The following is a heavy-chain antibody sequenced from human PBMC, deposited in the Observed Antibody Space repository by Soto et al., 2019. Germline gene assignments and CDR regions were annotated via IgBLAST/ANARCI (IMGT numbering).Heavy chain of an antibody. Sequence: ELLSHTCTVYAGAISGYYWSWISQHPGEGLDWIGEINHSGSTNYNPSLKSRVTISVDTSKNQFSLKLSSVTAADTAVYYCARHRKLYYDFWTGSRLGIDVWGQGPTVTVSS. J-gene: IGHJ6*02. CDR1: AGAISGYY. CDR3: ARHRKLYYDFWTGSRLGIDV. V-gene: IGHV4-34*01. D-gene: IGHD3-3*01. CDR2: INHSGST.